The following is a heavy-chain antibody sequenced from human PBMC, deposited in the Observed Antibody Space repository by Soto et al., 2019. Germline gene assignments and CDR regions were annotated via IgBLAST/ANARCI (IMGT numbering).Heavy chain of an antibody. CDR2: ISYDGSDK. CDR3: AKVGDGYNSFFDY. D-gene: IGHD5-12*01. Sequence: PGGSLRLSCAASGFTFISYGMHWVRQAPGKGLEWVAVISYDGSDKSYADSVKGRFTISRDNSKNTLYLQMNSLRAEDTAVYYCAKVGDGYNSFFDYWAQGTLVTVSS. J-gene: IGHJ4*02. CDR1: GFTFISYG. V-gene: IGHV3-30*18.